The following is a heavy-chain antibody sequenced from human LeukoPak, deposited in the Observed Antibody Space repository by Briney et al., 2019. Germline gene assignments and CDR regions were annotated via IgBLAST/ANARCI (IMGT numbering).Heavy chain of an antibody. Sequence: PGRSLRLSCTASGFTFGDYAMSWARQAPGQGLEWLGFIRSKVYGETTEYAASVKGRFTVSRDDSNSLAYLEMNSLQTEDTAVYYCTRLVPYLDYWGQGTLATVSS. D-gene: IGHD2-2*01. CDR3: TRLVPYLDY. V-gene: IGHV3-49*04. CDR1: GFTFGDYA. CDR2: IRSKVYGETT. J-gene: IGHJ4*02.